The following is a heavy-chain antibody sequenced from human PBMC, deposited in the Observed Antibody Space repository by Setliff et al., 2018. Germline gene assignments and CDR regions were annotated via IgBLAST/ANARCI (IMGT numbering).Heavy chain of an antibody. Sequence: ASVKVSCKTSGYTFTNYGITWVRQAPGQGLEWMGWINNYSFKTNYPQKFLGRVTVTTDTSTDTAYLDLRSLRSDDTAVYYCSRLVRYCTTTTCQALSGGEHWGPGTLVTVSS. CDR2: INNYSFKT. CDR1: GYTFTNYG. V-gene: IGHV1-18*01. D-gene: IGHD2-8*01. CDR3: SRLVRYCTTTTCQALSGGEH. J-gene: IGHJ1*01.